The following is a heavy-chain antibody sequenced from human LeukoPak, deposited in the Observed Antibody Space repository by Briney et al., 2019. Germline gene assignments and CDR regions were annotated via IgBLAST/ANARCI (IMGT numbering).Heavy chain of an antibody. CDR2: ISSSSSTI. Sequence: GGSLRLSCAASGFTFSSYSMNWVRQAPGKGLEWVSYISSSSSTIYYADSVKGRFTISRDNAKNSLYLQMNSLRADDTAVYYCARDLNLQSQAVLYYFDYWGQGTLVTVSS. CDR1: GFTFSSYS. J-gene: IGHJ4*02. V-gene: IGHV3-48*01. D-gene: IGHD4-11*01. CDR3: ARDLNLQSQAVLYYFDY.